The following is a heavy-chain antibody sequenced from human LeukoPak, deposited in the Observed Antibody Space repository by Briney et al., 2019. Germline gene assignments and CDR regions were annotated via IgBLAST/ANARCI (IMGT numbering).Heavy chain of an antibody. V-gene: IGHV1-18*01. D-gene: IGHD1-14*01. CDR3: ARETEDYYYYMDV. CDR2: ISAYNGNT. J-gene: IGHJ6*03. CDR1: GGTFSSYA. Sequence: GASVKVSCKASGGTFSSYAISWVRQAPGQGLEWMGWISAYNGNTNYAQKLQGRVTMTTDTSTSTAYMELRSLRSDDTAVYYCARETEDYYYYMDVWGKGTTVTISS.